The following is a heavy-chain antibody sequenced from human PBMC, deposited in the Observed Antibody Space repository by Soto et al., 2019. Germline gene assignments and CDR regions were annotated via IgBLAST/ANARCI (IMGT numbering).Heavy chain of an antibody. CDR2: IWYDGSNK. D-gene: IGHD6-25*01. CDR3: ARALHTSIAAAGYFDY. V-gene: IGHV3-33*01. CDR1: GGTFSSYG. J-gene: IGHJ4*02. Sequence: PGGSRRLSCAASGGTFSSYGMHWGRQAPGKGLEWVAVIWYDGSNKYYADSVKGRFTISRDNSKNTLYLQMNSLRAEDTAVYYCARALHTSIAAAGYFDYWGQGT.